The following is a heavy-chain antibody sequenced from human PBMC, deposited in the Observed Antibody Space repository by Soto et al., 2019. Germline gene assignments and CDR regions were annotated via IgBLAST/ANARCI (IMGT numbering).Heavy chain of an antibody. V-gene: IGHV6-1*01. J-gene: IGHJ4*01. D-gene: IGHD1-26*01. Sequence: PSQTLSLTCVITGDSVSSNSAGWSWVRQSPSRGLEWLGRTYYRSKWYYEYAVSVRGRITINPDTPKNQYSLQLNSVTPEDTAVYFCARGEQYSGRIFDYWGQGTLVTVSS. CDR3: ARGEQYSGRIFDY. CDR1: GDSVSSNSAG. CDR2: TYYRSKWYY.